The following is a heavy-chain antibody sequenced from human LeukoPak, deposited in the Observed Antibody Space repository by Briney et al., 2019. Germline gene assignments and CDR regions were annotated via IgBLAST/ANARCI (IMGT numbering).Heavy chain of an antibody. CDR3: ARDLSYSASGTYYAAWFDP. CDR2: INSDGSST. CDR1: GFTFGNYW. Sequence: GGSLRLSCAASGFTFGNYWIHRVRQVPGKGLVWVSRINSDGSSTSYAESVKGRFSISRDNAKNTVYLQMYSLRAEDTAVYLCARDLSYSASGTYYAAWFDPWGQGTLVTVSS. D-gene: IGHD3-10*01. J-gene: IGHJ5*02. V-gene: IGHV3-74*01.